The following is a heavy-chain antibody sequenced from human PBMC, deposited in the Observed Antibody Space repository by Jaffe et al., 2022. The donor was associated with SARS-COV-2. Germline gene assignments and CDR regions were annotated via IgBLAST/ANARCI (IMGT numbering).Heavy chain of an antibody. J-gene: IGHJ5*02. V-gene: IGHV3-74*01. Sequence: EVQLVESGGGLVQPGGSLTLSCAASGFPFSTNWMHWVRQVPGKGLVWLSRIKGDGSITNYADPVKGRVTISRDNAKNTLYLQMNSLRAEDTAVYFCTRDRDLSTWGQGTLVTVSS. CDR1: GFPFSTNW. CDR2: IKGDGSIT. CDR3: TRDRDLST. D-gene: IGHD3-3*01.